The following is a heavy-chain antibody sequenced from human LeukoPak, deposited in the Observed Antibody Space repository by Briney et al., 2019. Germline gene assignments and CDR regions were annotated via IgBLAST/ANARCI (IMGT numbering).Heavy chain of an antibody. CDR3: HCIAAEVVDY. D-gene: IGHD6-6*01. Sequence: SVKVSCKASGGTFSSYAISWVRQAPGQGLEWMGGIIPIFGTANYAQKFRGRVTITADESTSTAYMELSSLRSEDTAVYYCHCIAAEVVDYWGQGTLVTVSS. J-gene: IGHJ4*02. V-gene: IGHV1-69*13. CDR2: IIPIFGTA. CDR1: GGTFSSYA.